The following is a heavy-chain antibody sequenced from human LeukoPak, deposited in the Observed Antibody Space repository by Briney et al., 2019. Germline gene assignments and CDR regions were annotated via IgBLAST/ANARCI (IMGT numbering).Heavy chain of an antibody. J-gene: IGHJ4*02. D-gene: IGHD3-10*01. CDR2: ISSSSRTI. V-gene: IGHV3-48*01. CDR1: GFTFSTYA. Sequence: PGGSLRLSCAVSGFTFSTYAMNWVRQAPGKGLEWVSYISSSSRTIHYADSVKGRFTISRDNSKNTLYLQMNSLRAEDTAVYYCARDLEGSGTGGFDYWGQGTLVTVSS. CDR3: ARDLEGSGTGGFDY.